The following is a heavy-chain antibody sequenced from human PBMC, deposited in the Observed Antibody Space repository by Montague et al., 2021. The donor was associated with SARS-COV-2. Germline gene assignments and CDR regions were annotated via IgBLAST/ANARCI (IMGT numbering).Heavy chain of an antibody. J-gene: IGHJ5*02. Sequence: SKTLSLTCAVSGGSIGSHYWSFIRQPPGKGLEWIAYINYSGGTNYNPSLKSRVTISVDTSKNHFSLQLRSVTPADTAVYFCARATSVRGAVNWFDPWGQGTLVTVSS. D-gene: IGHD3-10*01. V-gene: IGHV4-59*11. CDR2: INYSGGT. CDR3: ARATSVRGAVNWFDP. CDR1: GGSIGSHY.